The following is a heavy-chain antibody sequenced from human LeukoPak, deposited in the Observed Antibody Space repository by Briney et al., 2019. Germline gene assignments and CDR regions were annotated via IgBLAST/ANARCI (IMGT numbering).Heavy chain of an antibody. Sequence: GGSLRLSCAASGFNFADHAMRWVRQAPGKGLEWVSVIYSGGSTYYADSVKGRFTISRDNSKNTLYLQMNSLRAEDTAVYYCARGSYYEGYYFDYWGQGTLVTVSS. V-gene: IGHV3-53*01. J-gene: IGHJ4*02. CDR1: GFNFADHA. D-gene: IGHD1-26*01. CDR2: IYSGGST. CDR3: ARGSYYEGYYFDY.